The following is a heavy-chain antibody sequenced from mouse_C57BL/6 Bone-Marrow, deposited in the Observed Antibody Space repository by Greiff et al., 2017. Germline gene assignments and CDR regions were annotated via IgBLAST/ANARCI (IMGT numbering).Heavy chain of an antibody. CDR1: GYTFTSYW. Sequence: VQLQQPGAELVRPGSSVKLSCKASGYTFTSYWMDWVKQRPGQGLEWIGNIYPSDSETHYNQKFKDKATLTVDKSSSTAYMQLSSLTSEDSAVYYCARLGDSSGYGAYWGQGTLVTVSA. CDR2: IYPSDSET. CDR3: ARLGDSSGYGAY. V-gene: IGHV1-61*01. J-gene: IGHJ3*01. D-gene: IGHD3-2*02.